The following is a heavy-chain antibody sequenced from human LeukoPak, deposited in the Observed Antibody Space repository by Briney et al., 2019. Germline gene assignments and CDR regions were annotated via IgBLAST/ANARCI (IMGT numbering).Heavy chain of an antibody. CDR2: INHSGST. D-gene: IGHD5-24*01. V-gene: IGHV4-34*01. CDR3: ARDERAATITNYFDY. Sequence: SETLSLTCAVYGGSFSGYYWSWIRQPPGKGLEWIGEINHSGSTNYNPSLKSRVTISVDTSKNQFSLKLSSVTAADTAVYYCARDERAATITNYFDYWGQGTLVTVSS. J-gene: IGHJ4*02. CDR1: GGSFSGYY.